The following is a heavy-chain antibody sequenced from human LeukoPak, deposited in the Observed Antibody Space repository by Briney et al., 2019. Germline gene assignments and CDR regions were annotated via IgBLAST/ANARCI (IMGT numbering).Heavy chain of an antibody. CDR2: IIPIFGTA. Sequence: SVKVSCKASGGTFSSYAISWVRQAPGQGLEWMGGIIPIFGTANYAQKFQGRVTITADESTSTAYMELSSLRSEDTAVYYCARLSGGIEGRGAFDIWGQGTMVTVSS. V-gene: IGHV1-69*01. CDR3: ARLSGGIEGRGAFDI. J-gene: IGHJ3*02. D-gene: IGHD3-10*01. CDR1: GGTFSSYA.